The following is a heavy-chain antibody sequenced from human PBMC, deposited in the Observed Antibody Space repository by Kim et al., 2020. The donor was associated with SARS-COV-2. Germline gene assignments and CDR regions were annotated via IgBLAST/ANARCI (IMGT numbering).Heavy chain of an antibody. V-gene: IGHV3-23*01. CDR2: ISGSGGST. D-gene: IGHD5-12*01. CDR3: AKGNSGWLRFRLPNFDY. J-gene: IGHJ4*02. Sequence: GGSLRLSCAASGFTFSSYAMSWVRQAPGKGLEWVSAISGSGGSTYYADSVKGRFTISRDNSKNTLYLQMNSLRAEDTAVYYCAKGNSGWLRFRLPNFDYWGQGTLVTVSS. CDR1: GFTFSSYA.